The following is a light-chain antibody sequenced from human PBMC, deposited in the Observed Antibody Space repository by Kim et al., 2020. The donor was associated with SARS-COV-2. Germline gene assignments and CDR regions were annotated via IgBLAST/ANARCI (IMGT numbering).Light chain of an antibody. Sequence: QSALTQPASVSGSPGQSITISCTGTSNDVGSYNYVSWYQQHPGKAPKLIIYDVNKRPSGISNRFSGSKSGNTASLTISGLQAEDEAHYHCKTYTSTSTWVFAGGTQLTVL. J-gene: IGLJ3*02. CDR3: KTYTSTSTWV. CDR1: SNDVGSYNY. V-gene: IGLV2-14*03. CDR2: DVN.